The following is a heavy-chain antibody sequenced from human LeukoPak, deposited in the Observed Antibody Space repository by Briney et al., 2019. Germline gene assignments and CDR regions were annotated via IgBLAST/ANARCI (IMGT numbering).Heavy chain of an antibody. CDR2: VYRSGST. CDR1: GGFISNYY. J-gene: IGHJ6*02. Sequence: SETLSLTCTVSGGFISNYYWNWIRQPPEKRLEWIGYVYRSGSTNYNPSLKSRVTISVDTSKNQFSLKLKSVTAADAAVYFCARIDYRDYSGMDVWGQGTTVTVSS. V-gene: IGHV4-59*01. D-gene: IGHD4/OR15-4a*01. CDR3: ARIDYRDYSGMDV.